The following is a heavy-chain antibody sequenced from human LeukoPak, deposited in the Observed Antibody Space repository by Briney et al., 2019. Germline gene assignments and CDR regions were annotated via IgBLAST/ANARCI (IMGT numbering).Heavy chain of an antibody. CDR2: ISYDGSNK. J-gene: IGHJ4*02. Sequence: GGSLRLTCAASGFTFDDYAMHWVRQAPGKGLEWVAVISYDGSNKYYADSVKGRFTISRDNSKNTLYLQMNSLRAEDTAVYYCANPGYYDSSGYYRYWGQGTLVTVSS. D-gene: IGHD3-22*01. CDR3: ANPGYYDSSGYYRY. CDR1: GFTFDDYA. V-gene: IGHV3-30*18.